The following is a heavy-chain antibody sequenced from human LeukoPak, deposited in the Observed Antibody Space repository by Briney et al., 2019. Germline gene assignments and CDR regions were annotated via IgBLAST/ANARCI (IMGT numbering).Heavy chain of an antibody. CDR1: GFTFSSYG. Sequence: GASLRLSCVASGFTFSSYGMSWVRQAPGKGLEWVSVISGSGGKTYNADSVKGRFTISRDNSRKTLYLQMNSLRAEDTAVYYCAKDGGSYQFDSWGQGTLVTVSS. D-gene: IGHD1-26*01. V-gene: IGHV3-23*01. CDR3: AKDGGSYQFDS. CDR2: ISGSGGKT. J-gene: IGHJ4*02.